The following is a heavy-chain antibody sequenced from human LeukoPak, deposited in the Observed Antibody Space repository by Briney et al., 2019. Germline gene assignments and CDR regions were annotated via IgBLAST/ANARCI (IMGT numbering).Heavy chain of an antibody. D-gene: IGHD3-22*01. J-gene: IGHJ4*02. CDR1: GFTFSSYG. V-gene: IGHV3-33*01. Sequence: SGGSLTLSCAASGFTFSSYGMHWVRQAPGKGLEWVAVIWYDGSNKYYADSVKGRFTISRDNSKNTLYVQMNSLRAEDTAVYYCARGKYYYDSSGYYYGDLLYYFDYWGQGTLVTVSS. CDR2: IWYDGSNK. CDR3: ARGKYYYDSSGYYYGDLLYYFDY.